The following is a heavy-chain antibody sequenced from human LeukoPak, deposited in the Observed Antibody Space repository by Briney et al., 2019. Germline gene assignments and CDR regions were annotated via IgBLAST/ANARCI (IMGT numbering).Heavy chain of an antibody. CDR3: ARSTVTDKKFDY. CDR2: IIPIFGTA. Sequence: GASVKVSCKASGGTFSSYAISWVRQAPGQGLEWMGGIIPIFGTANYAQKFQGRVTITADKSTSTAYMELSSLRSEDTAVYYCARSTVTDKKFDYWGQGTLVTVSS. CDR1: GGTFSSYA. J-gene: IGHJ4*02. V-gene: IGHV1-69*06. D-gene: IGHD4-17*01.